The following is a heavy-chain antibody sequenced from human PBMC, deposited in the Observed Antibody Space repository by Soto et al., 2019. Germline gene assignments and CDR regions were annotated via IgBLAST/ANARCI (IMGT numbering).Heavy chain of an antibody. J-gene: IGHJ4*02. V-gene: IGHV3-48*02. D-gene: IGHD6-19*01. CDR3: ARAIAVGSTSLDY. CDR2: ISNRSSTI. CDR1: GFSFSTYN. Sequence: EVQLVESGGGLVQPGGSLRLSCAASGFSFSTYNMNWVRQAPGRGLEWVSYISNRSSTIYHADSVKGRFTISRDNAKNSLYLQMDSLRDEDTAVYFCARAIAVGSTSLDYWGLGTRVTVSS.